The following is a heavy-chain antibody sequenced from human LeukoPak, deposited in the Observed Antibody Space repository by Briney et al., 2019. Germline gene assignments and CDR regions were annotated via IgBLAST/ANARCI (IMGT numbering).Heavy chain of an antibody. D-gene: IGHD2-21*02. V-gene: IGHV4-38-2*01. CDR3: ARVTATDWFDP. CDR2: IYQTGTT. Sequence: PSETLSLTCAVSTYSITRGYYWGWIRQSPGKGLEWIATIYQTGTTYYNPSLKSRVTISVDTSKNQFSLKVNSVTAADTAIYYCARVTATDWFDPWGQGTLVTVSS. CDR1: TYSITRGYY. J-gene: IGHJ5*02.